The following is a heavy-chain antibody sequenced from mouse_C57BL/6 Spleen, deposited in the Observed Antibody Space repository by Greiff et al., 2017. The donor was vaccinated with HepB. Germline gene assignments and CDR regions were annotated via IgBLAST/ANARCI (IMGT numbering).Heavy chain of an antibody. Sequence: DVMLVESGEGLVKPGGSLKLSCAASGFTFSSYAMSWVRQTPEKRLEWVAYISSGGDYIYYADTVKGRFTISRDNARNTLYLQMSSLKSEDTAMYYCTRDDVGYYFDYWGQGTTLTVSS. CDR3: TRDDVGYYFDY. CDR1: GFTFSSYA. CDR2: ISSGGDYI. V-gene: IGHV5-9-1*02. J-gene: IGHJ2*01. D-gene: IGHD2-12*01.